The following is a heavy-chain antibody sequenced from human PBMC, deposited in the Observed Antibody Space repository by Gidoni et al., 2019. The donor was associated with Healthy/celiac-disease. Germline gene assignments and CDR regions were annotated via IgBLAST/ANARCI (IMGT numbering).Heavy chain of an antibody. J-gene: IGHJ6*02. V-gene: IGHV3-23*01. CDR2: ISGSGGST. CDR1: GFTFSSYA. D-gene: IGHD1-7*01. Sequence: EVQLLESGGGLVQPGGSLRLSCAASGFTFSSYAMSWVRQAPGKGLEWVSAISGSGGSTYYADSVKGRFTISRDNSKNTLYLQMNSLRAEDTAVYYCAKVSGAREELPTWYYYYGMDVWGQGTTVTVSS. CDR3: AKVSGAREELPTWYYYYGMDV.